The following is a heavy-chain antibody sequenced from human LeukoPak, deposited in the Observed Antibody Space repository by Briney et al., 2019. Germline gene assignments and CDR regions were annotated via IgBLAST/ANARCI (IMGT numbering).Heavy chain of an antibody. J-gene: IGHJ4*02. CDR2: ISGSGGST. CDR3: AKDQQLVLDY. Sequence: PGGSLRLSCAASGFAFGDFSINWVRQAPGKGLEWVSAISGSGGSTYYADSVKGRFTISRDNSKNTLYLQMNSLRAEDTAVYYCAKDQQLVLDYWGQGTLVTVSS. D-gene: IGHD6-13*01. CDR1: GFAFGDFS. V-gene: IGHV3-23*01.